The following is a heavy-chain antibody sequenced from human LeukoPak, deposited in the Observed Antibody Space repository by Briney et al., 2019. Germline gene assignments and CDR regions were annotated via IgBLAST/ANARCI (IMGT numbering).Heavy chain of an antibody. D-gene: IGHD3-22*01. CDR3: ARITMIGNWFEP. CDR1: DGSISSYY. J-gene: IGHJ5*02. V-gene: IGHV4-59*01. CDR2: IYYSGST. Sequence: SETLSLTCTVSDGSISSYYWSWIRQPPGKGLVWIGYIYYSGSTNSYPSLKSRVTISVDTSKYQFSLRLRCVTAAETAVYCCARITMIGNWFEPWGQGNLVTVSS.